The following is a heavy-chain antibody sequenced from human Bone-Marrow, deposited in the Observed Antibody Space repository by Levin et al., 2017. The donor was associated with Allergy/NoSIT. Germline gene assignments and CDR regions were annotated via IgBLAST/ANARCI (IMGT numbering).Heavy chain of an antibody. V-gene: IGHV1-69*13. CDR1: GATFSNHA. CDR2: IIPIFGPP. CDR3: ARGGLGARGWLDP. D-gene: IGHD3-16*01. Sequence: GASVKVSCKASGATFSNHAISWVRQAPGQGLDWMGGIIPIFGPPNYAPKFQGRVTITLDDSRSTAYMELTKLRIEDTAIYYCARGGLGARGWLDPWGQGTLVTVSS. J-gene: IGHJ5*02.